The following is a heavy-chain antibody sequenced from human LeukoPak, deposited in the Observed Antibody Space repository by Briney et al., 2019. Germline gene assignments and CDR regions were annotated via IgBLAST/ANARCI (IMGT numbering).Heavy chain of an antibody. D-gene: IGHD2-15*01. Sequence: GGSLRLSCAASRFTFSSYSMNWVRQAPGKGLEWVSSISSSGSYIYHADSVKGRFTISRDNAKNSLYLQMNSLRAEDTAVYSCARGADGVSSNSRGWFDPWGQGTLVTVSS. CDR3: ARGADGVSSNSRGWFDP. J-gene: IGHJ5*02. CDR1: RFTFSSYS. V-gene: IGHV3-21*01. CDR2: ISSSGSYI.